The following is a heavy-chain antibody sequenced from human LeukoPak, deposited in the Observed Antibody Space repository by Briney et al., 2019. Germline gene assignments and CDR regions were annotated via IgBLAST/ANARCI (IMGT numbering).Heavy chain of an antibody. J-gene: IGHJ4*02. CDR2: IYHSGST. Sequence: SQTLSLTCAVSGGSISSGGYSWSWIRQPPGKGLEWIGYIYHSGSTYYNPSLKSRVTISVDRSKNQFSLKLSSVTAADTAVYYCARSYIGFDYWGQGTLVTVSS. V-gene: IGHV4-30-2*01. D-gene: IGHD2-15*01. CDR3: ARSYIGFDY. CDR1: GGSISSGGYS.